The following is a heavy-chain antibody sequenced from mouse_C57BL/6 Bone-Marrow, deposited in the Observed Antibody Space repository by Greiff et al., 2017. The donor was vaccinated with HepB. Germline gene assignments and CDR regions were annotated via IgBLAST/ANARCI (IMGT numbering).Heavy chain of an antibody. Sequence: QVQLQQPGAELVKPGASVKLSCKASGYTFTSYWMHWVKQRPGQGLEWIGMIHPNSGSTNYNEKFKSKATLTVDKSSSTAYMQLSSLTSEDSAVYYCAKPYPYYAMDCWGQGTSVTVSS. J-gene: IGHJ4*01. CDR2: IHPNSGST. V-gene: IGHV1-64*01. CDR3: AKPYPYYAMDC. D-gene: IGHD2-10*01. CDR1: GYTFTSYW.